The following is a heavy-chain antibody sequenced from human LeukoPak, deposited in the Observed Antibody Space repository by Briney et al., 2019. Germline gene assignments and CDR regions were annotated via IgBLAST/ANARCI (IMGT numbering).Heavy chain of an antibody. CDR2: ISSSSSYI. CDR3: ARDPVGAIGYGMDV. J-gene: IGHJ6*02. D-gene: IGHD1-26*01. CDR1: GFTFSSYS. Sequence: KAGGSLRLSCAASGFTFSSYSMNWVRQAPGKGLEWVSSISSSSSYIYYADSVKGRFTISRDNSKNTLYLQMNSLRAEDTAVFYCARDPVGAIGYGMDVWGQGTTVTVSS. V-gene: IGHV3-21*01.